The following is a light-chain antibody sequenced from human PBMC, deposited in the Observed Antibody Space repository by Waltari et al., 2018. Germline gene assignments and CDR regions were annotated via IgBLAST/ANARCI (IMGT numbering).Light chain of an antibody. V-gene: IGKV1-33*01. Sequence: DVQMTQSPSSLSASVGDRVTITCQASQDIGNFLNWYQQKPGRAPQPLVYDASNLQTGVPSRCSRSGSGTDVTFTISSLQPEDVATYSCQQYNNRPITFGQGTRLEI. CDR2: DAS. CDR1: QDIGNF. J-gene: IGKJ5*01. CDR3: QQYNNRPIT.